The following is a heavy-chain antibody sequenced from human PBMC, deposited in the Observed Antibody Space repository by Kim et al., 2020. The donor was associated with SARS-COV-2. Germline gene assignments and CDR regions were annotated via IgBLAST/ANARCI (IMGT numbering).Heavy chain of an antibody. J-gene: IGHJ2*01. CDR3: ARGYSSSWNYAPHHRHWYFDL. D-gene: IGHD6-13*01. V-gene: IGHV3-21*01. CDR2: ISSSSSYI. CDR1: GFTFSSYS. Sequence: GGSLRLSCAASGFTFSSYSMNWVRQAPGKGLEWVSSISSSSSYIYYADSVKGRFTISRDNAKNSLYLQMNSLRAEDTAVYYCARGYSSSWNYAPHHRHWYFDLCGRGTLVTVSS.